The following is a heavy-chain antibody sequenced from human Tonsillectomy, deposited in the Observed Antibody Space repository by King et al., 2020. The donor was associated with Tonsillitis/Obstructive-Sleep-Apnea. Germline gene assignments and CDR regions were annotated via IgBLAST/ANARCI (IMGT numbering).Heavy chain of an antibody. CDR2: INPNSGGT. J-gene: IGHJ6*02. V-gene: IGHV1-2*02. CDR3: ARGVRVVVAATYYYYGMDV. CDR1: GYTFTGYY. Sequence: QLVQSGAEVKKPGASVKVSCKASGYTFTGYYMHWVRQAPGQGLEWMGWINPNSGGTNYAQKFQGRVTMTRDTSISTAYMELSRLRSDDTAVYYCARGVRVVVAATYYYYGMDVWGQGTTVTVSS. D-gene: IGHD2-15*01.